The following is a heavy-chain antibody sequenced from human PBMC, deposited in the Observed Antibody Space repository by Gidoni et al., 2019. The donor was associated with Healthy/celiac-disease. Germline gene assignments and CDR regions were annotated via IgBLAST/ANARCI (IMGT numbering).Heavy chain of an antibody. J-gene: IGHJ6*02. CDR2: ISWNSGSI. CDR3: AKEIARWGMDV. V-gene: IGHV3-9*01. D-gene: IGHD2-21*01. CDR1: GFTFDDYA. Sequence: EVQLVESGGGLVQPGRSLRLSCAASGFTFDDYAMHWARQAPGKGLEWVSGISWNSGSIGYADSVKGRFTISRDNAKNSLYLQMNSLRAEDTALYYCAKEIARWGMDVWGQGTTVTVSS.